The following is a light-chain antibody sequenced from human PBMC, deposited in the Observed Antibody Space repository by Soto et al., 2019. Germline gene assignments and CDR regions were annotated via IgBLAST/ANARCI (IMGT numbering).Light chain of an antibody. Sequence: DIQRTQSRSTLYVAGGDRFTITCGASQGISTYLNWYQQKPGKAPKLLIYAASSLQSGVPSRFSGSESETDFTLTMRSLQPEDFANYSCQHSYSTAGTFGQGTKVDIK. J-gene: IGKJ1*01. CDR2: AAS. CDR1: QGISTY. V-gene: IGKV1-39*01. CDR3: QHSYSTAGT.